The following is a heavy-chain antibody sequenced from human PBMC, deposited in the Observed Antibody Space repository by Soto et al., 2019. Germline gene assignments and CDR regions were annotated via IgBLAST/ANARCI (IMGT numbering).Heavy chain of an antibody. CDR1: GFTFRGTD. CDR3: AAKAVRYGLCSSYPYYYYAMDV. CDR2: IVVSSGST. J-gene: IGHJ6*02. Sequence: GASVKVSCKASGFTFRGTDVHWVRQARGQRLEWMGRIVVSSGSTNYAQMFQEWITMTRDMSINTAYMELSGLRSEDTAVYYCAAKAVRYGLCSSYPYYYYAMDVWGQGTTVTVSS. V-gene: IGHV1-58*01. D-gene: IGHD3-3*01.